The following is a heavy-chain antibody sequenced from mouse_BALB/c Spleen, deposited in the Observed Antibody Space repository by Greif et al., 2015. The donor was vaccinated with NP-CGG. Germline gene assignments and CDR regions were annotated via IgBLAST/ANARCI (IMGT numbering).Heavy chain of an antibody. CDR2: IDPANGNT. Sequence: VQLKESGAELVKPEASVKLSCTASGFNIKDTYMHWVKQRPEQGLEWIGRIDPANGNTKYDPKFQGKATITADTSSNTAYLQLSSLTSEDTAVYYCARYYDYDYYAMDYWGQGTSVTVSS. CDR1: GFNIKDTY. D-gene: IGHD2-4*01. J-gene: IGHJ4*01. V-gene: IGHV14-3*02. CDR3: ARYYDYDYYAMDY.